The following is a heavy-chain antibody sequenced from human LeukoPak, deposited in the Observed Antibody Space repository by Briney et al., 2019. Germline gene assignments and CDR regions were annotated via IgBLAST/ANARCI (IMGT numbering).Heavy chain of an antibody. J-gene: IGHJ4*02. D-gene: IGHD3-16*01. CDR1: GFTFTTYW. CDR2: INSDGSNS. CDR3: ARTSPTSHFDF. V-gene: IGHV3-74*01. Sequence: GGSLRLSCVASGFTFTTYWMHWVRHAPGKGLGWVSRINSDGSNSNYADSVKGRFTIDRDNARNTLYLQMNGLRAEDTALYYCARTSPTSHFDFWGQGTLVTVSS.